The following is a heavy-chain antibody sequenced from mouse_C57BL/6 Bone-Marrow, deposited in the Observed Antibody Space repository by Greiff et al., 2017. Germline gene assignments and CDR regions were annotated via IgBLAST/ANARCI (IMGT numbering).Heavy chain of an antibody. Sequence: QVQLQQPGAELVMPGASVKLSCKASGYTFTSYWMHWVKQRPGQGLEWIGEIDPSDSYTNYNQKFKGKSTLTVDKSSSTAYMQLSSLTSEDYAVYYCASSNYYGSSHWYFDVWGTGTTVTVSS. J-gene: IGHJ1*03. CDR2: IDPSDSYT. V-gene: IGHV1-69*01. D-gene: IGHD1-1*01. CDR1: GYTFTSYW. CDR3: ASSNYYGSSHWYFDV.